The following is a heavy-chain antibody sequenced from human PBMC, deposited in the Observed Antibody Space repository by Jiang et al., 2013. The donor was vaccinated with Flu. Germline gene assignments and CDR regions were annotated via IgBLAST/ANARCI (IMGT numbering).Heavy chain of an antibody. Sequence: GSGLVKPSETLSLTCTVSGGSISSYYWSWIRQPPGKALEWIGYIYYSGSTNYNPSLKSRVTISVDTSKNQLSLKLRSVTAADTAVYYCAREISDYGDYLGWFDPWGQGTLVTVSS. J-gene: IGHJ5*02. CDR3: AREISDYGDYLGWFDP. D-gene: IGHD4-17*01. V-gene: IGHV4-59*01. CDR2: IYYSGST. CDR1: GGSISSYY.